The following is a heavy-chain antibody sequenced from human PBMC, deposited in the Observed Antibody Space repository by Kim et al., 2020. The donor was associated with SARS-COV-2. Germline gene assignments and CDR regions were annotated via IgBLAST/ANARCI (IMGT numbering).Heavy chain of an antibody. V-gene: IGHV4-59*01. J-gene: IGHJ2*01. CDR2: IYYSGST. CDR1: GGSISSYY. Sequence: SETLSPTCTVSGGSISSYYWSWIRQPPGKGLEWIGYIYYSGSTNYNPSLKSRVTISVDTSKNQFSLKLSSVTAADTAVYYCARDHREWLKYTANWYFDLCGRGTLVTVSS. CDR3: ARDHREWLKYTANWYFDL. D-gene: IGHD3-3*01.